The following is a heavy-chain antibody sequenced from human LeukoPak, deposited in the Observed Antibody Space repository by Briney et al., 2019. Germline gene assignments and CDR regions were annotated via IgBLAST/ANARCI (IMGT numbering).Heavy chain of an antibody. Sequence: SSETLSLTCTVSGGSISSYYWSWIRQPPGKGLEWIGYIYYSGSTNYNPSLKSRVTISVDTSKNQFSLKLSSVTAADTAVYYCARGYSRLNWFDPWGQGTLVTVSS. CDR1: GGSISSYY. D-gene: IGHD6-13*01. J-gene: IGHJ5*02. CDR2: IYYSGST. CDR3: ARGYSRLNWFDP. V-gene: IGHV4-59*01.